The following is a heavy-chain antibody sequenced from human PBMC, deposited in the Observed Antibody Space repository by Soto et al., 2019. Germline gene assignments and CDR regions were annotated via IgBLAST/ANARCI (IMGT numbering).Heavy chain of an antibody. CDR2: IIPIFGTA. CDR1: GGTFSSYA. J-gene: IGHJ4*02. CDR3: ARSPIVVVTAYDY. Sequence: SVKVSCKASGGTFSSYAISWVRQAPGQGLEWMGGIIPIFGTANYAQKFQGRVTITADESTSTAYMELSSLRSEDTAVYYCARSPIVVVTAYDYWGQGTRVTAPQ. V-gene: IGHV1-69*13. D-gene: IGHD2-21*02.